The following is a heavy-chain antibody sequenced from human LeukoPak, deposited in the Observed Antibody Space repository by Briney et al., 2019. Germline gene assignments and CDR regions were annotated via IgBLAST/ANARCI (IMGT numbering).Heavy chain of an antibody. CDR3: AGSRQHRSGYYMDV. V-gene: IGHV1-69*06. CDR2: IIPIFGTA. J-gene: IGHJ6*03. D-gene: IGHD3-10*01. CDR1: GGTFSSYA. Sequence: SVKVSCKASGGTFSSYAISWVRQAPGQGLEWMGRIIPIFGTANYAQKFQGRVTITADKSTSTAYVELSSLRSEDTAVYYCAGSRQHRSGYYMDVWGKGTTVTVSS.